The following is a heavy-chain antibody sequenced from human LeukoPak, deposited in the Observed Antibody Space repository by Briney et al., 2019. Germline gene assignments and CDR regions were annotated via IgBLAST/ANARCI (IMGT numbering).Heavy chain of an antibody. J-gene: IGHJ6*02. CDR3: ARDDRYYDILTGYSDYYYGMDV. V-gene: IGHV3-30*03. D-gene: IGHD3-9*01. CDR2: ISYDGSNK. Sequence: GGSLRLSCAASGFTFSSYGMHWVRQAPGKGLEWVAVISYDGSNKYYADSVKGRFTISRDSSKNTLYLQMNSLRAEDTAVYYCARDDRYYDILTGYSDYYYGMDVWGQGTTVTVSS. CDR1: GFTFSSYG.